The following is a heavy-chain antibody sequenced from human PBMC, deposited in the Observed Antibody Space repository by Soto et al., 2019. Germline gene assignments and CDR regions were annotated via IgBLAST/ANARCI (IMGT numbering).Heavy chain of an antibody. CDR1: RDSISSYY. CDR2: VYHSGTT. D-gene: IGHD3-10*01. Sequence: QVQLQESGPGLVKPSETLSLTCTVSRDSISSYYWSWIRQPPGKGPEWIGYVYHSGTTNYNPSLAPRGTTSLDTSNNHCSLKLNSVTAADTAVYDCATRPPGGWFGVFPYWSQGTLVTVSS. V-gene: IGHV4-59*01. CDR3: ATRPPGGWFGVFPY. J-gene: IGHJ4*02.